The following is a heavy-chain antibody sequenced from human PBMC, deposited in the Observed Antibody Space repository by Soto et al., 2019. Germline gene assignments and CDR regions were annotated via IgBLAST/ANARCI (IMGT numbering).Heavy chain of an antibody. D-gene: IGHD3-10*01. V-gene: IGHV3-48*02. CDR1: GFIFSTYS. CDR2: IRNSGDAM. CDR3: AREGSGSYLPD. Sequence: EVQLVESGGGLVQPGGSLRLSCATSGFIFSTYSMSWVRQAPGKGLEWIANIRNSGDAMFYADSVRGRFTISRDIAKNSLYLQMNSLRDEDTAVYYCAREGSGSYLPDWGQGTLVTVSS. J-gene: IGHJ4*02.